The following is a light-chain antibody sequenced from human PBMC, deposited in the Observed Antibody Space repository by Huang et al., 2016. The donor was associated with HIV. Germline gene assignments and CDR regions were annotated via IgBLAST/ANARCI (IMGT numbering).Light chain of an antibody. Sequence: DIVMTQSPDSLTVSLGERATINCTSSQDILLNATNKSVLAWYQQRPRQPPQLLIYWASTRASDVPDRLRGSGSGTDFTLTINSLQAEDMAVYFCQQYYTNYYTFGQGTKLEIQ. CDR1: QDILLNATNKSV. CDR2: WAS. J-gene: IGKJ2*01. V-gene: IGKV4-1*01. CDR3: QQYYTNYYT.